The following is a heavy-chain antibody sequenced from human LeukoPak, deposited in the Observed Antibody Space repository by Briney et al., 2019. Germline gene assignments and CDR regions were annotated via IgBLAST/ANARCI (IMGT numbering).Heavy chain of an antibody. Sequence: HPGGSLRLSCAASGFTFSSYSMSWVRQAPGKGLEWVSAISSSGGNTYYADSVKGRFTISRDNSKNTLYLRMNSLRAEDTAVYYCAKDRPTWPIDYWGQGTLVTVSS. V-gene: IGHV3-23*01. CDR1: GFTFSSYS. CDR3: AKDRPTWPIDY. J-gene: IGHJ4*02. CDR2: ISSSGGNT. D-gene: IGHD5-12*01.